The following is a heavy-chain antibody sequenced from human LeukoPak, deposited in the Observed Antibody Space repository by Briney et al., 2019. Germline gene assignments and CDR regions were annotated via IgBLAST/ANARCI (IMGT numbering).Heavy chain of an antibody. CDR1: GYRFTGYY. CDR2: INPKSGDT. V-gene: IGHV1-2*02. Sequence: ASVKVSCKASGYRFTGYYMHWVRQAPGQGLEWMAWINPKSGDTFFATKFQGRVTITRDTSISTAYMELSRLRSDDTAVYYCARDSDGKPDYWGQGTLVTVSS. CDR3: ARDSDGKPDY. D-gene: IGHD5-24*01. J-gene: IGHJ4*02.